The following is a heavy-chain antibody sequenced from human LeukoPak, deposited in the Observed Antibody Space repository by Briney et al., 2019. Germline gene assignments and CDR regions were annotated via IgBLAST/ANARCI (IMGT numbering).Heavy chain of an antibody. J-gene: IGHJ4*02. CDR2: IYYSGST. CDR3: ATSANDYGDFYFDY. V-gene: IGHV4-39*01. D-gene: IGHD4-17*01. CDR1: GDSISSSSYY. Sequence: SEILSLTCTVSGDSISSSSYYWGWIRQPPGKGLEWIGSIYYSGSTYYNPSLKSRVTISVDTSKNQFSLKLSSVTAADTAVYYCATSANDYGDFYFDYWGQGTLVTVSS.